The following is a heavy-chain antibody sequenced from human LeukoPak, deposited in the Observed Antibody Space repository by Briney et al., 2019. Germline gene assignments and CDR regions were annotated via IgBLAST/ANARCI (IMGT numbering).Heavy chain of an antibody. V-gene: IGHV4-30-4*01. CDR1: GGSISSGDYY. J-gene: IGHJ4*02. CDR3: ARQLQYSSSWYGVFGY. CDR2: IYYSGST. D-gene: IGHD6-13*01. Sequence: SQTLSLTCTVSGGSISSGDYYWSWIRQPPGKGLEWIGYIYYSGSTYYNPSLKSRVTISVDTSKNQFSLKLSSVTAADTAVYYCARQLQYSSSWYGVFGYWGQGTLVTVSS.